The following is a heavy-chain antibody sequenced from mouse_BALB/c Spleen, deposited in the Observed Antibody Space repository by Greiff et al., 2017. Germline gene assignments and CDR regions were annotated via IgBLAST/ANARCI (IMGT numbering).Heavy chain of an antibody. V-gene: IGHV5-9-4*01. CDR1: GFTFSSYA. J-gene: IGHJ3*01. CDR2: ISSGGSYT. CDR3: AREDEGNSPAY. D-gene: IGHD2-1*01. Sequence: EVQLVESGGGLVKPGGSLKLSCAASGFTFSSYAMSWVRQSPEKRLEWVAEISSGGSYTYYPDTVTGRFTISRDNAKNTLYLEMSSLRSEDTAMYYCAREDEGNSPAYWGQGTLVTVSA.